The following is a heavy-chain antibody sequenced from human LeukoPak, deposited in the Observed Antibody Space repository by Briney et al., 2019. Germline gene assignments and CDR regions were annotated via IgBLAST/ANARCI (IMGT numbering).Heavy chain of an antibody. J-gene: IGHJ6*03. CDR2: ISAYNGNT. V-gene: IGHV1-18*01. CDR1: GYTFTSYG. CDR3: ARGGLRVAAEDYYYYYYMDV. Sequence: AASVKVSCKASGYTFTSYGISWVRQAPGQGLEWMGWISAYNGNTNYAQKLQGRVTMTTDTSTSTAYMELRSLRSDDTAVYYCARGGLRVAAEDYYYYYYMDVWGKGTTVTVSS. D-gene: IGHD2-2*01.